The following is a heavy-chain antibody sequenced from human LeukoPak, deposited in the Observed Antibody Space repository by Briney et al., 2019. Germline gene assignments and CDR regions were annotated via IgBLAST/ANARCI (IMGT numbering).Heavy chain of an antibody. CDR2: TNPNSGGT. CDR1: GYTFTGYY. V-gene: IGHV1-2*02. J-gene: IGHJ4*02. Sequence: ASVKVSCKASGYTFTGYYMHWVRQAPGQGLEWMGWTNPNSGGTNYAQKFQGRVTMTRDTSISTAYMELSRLRSDDTAVYYCASWDDSSSPIVSDYWGQGTLVTVSS. CDR3: ASWDDSSSPIVSDY. D-gene: IGHD6-6*01.